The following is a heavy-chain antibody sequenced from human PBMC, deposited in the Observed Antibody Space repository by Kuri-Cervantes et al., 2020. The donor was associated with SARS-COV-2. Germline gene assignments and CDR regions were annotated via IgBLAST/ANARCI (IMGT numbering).Heavy chain of an antibody. Sequence: QTLSLTCAVYGGSFSDYYWSWVRQPPGKGLEWVGFIRSKAYGGTTEYAASVKGRFTISRDDSKSIAYLQMNSLKTEDTAVYYCTTDPPVYSYGPRGYWGQGTLVTVSS. CDR1: GGSFSDYY. D-gene: IGHD5-18*01. J-gene: IGHJ4*02. CDR2: IRSKAYGGTT. CDR3: TTDPPVYSYGPRGY. V-gene: IGHV3-49*04.